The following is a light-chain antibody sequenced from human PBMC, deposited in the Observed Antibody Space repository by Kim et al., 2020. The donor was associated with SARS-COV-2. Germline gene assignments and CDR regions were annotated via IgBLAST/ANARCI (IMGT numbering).Light chain of an antibody. V-gene: IGLV3-1*01. CDR3: QAWASSTVV. Sequence: SYELTQPPSVSVSPGQTASITCTGDKLGAKYACWYQQKPGQSPVLVIYQDSKRPSGIPERFSGSNSGNTATLTISGTQAMDEADYYCQAWASSTVVFGG. J-gene: IGLJ2*01. CDR2: QDS. CDR1: KLGAKY.